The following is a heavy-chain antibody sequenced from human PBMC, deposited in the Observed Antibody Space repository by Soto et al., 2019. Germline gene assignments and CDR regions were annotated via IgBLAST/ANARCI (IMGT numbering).Heavy chain of an antibody. D-gene: IGHD3-3*01. CDR3: ARDLLEWLLYYGMDV. CDR2: ISSSSSTI. J-gene: IGHJ6*02. Sequence: GGSLRLSCAASGFTFSSYSMNWVRQAPGKGLEWVSYISSSSSTIYYADSVKGRFTISRDNAKNSLYLQMNSLRDEDTAVYYWARDLLEWLLYYGMDVWGQGTTVTVSS. CDR1: GFTFSSYS. V-gene: IGHV3-48*02.